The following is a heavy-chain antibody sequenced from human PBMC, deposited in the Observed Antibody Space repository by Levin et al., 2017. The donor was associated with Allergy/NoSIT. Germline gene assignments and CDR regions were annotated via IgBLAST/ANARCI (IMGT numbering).Heavy chain of an antibody. Sequence: KISCKASGGTFSSYTISWVRQAPGQGLEWMGRIIPILGIANYAQKFQGRVTITADKSTSTAYMELSSLRSEDTAVYYCARGLRGGYDEAWFDPWGQGTLVTVSS. CDR2: IIPILGIA. D-gene: IGHD5-12*01. J-gene: IGHJ5*02. CDR1: GGTFSSYT. V-gene: IGHV1-69*02. CDR3: ARGLRGGYDEAWFDP.